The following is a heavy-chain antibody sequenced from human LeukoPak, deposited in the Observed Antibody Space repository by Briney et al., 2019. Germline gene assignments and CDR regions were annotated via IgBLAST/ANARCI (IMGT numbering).Heavy chain of an antibody. V-gene: IGHV1-8*01. CDR1: GYTFTSYD. Sequence: ASVKVSCKASGYTFTSYDINWVRQATGQGLEWMGWMNPNSGNAGYAQKFQGRVTITTDESTSTAYMELSSLRSEDTAVYYCARDSEYSGSYASVYWGQGTLVAVSS. CDR2: MNPNSGNA. D-gene: IGHD1-26*01. J-gene: IGHJ4*02. CDR3: ARDSEYSGSYASVY.